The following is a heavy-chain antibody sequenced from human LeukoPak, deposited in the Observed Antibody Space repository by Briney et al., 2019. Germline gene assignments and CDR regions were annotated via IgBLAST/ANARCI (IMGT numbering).Heavy chain of an antibody. CDR2: IIPIFNEP. V-gene: IGHV1-69*06. CDR1: GGNFNNKP. CDR3: ARPSRTYSSSWYWFDP. D-gene: IGHD6-13*01. Sequence: SVKVSCKTSGGNFNNKPVNWVRQAPGQGLEWVGVIIPIFNEPYYAQKLQGRVTITADRSTSTAYMELSSLRSEDTAVYYCARPSRTYSSSWYWFDPWGQGTLVTVSS. J-gene: IGHJ5*02.